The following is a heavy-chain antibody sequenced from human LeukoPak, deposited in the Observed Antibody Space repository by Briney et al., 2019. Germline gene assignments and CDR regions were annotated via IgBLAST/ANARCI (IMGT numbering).Heavy chain of an antibody. CDR2: IYRTGST. CDR3: EREGKGSGWSNNIQN. CDR1: GYSISTAYF. V-gene: IGHV4-38-2*02. J-gene: IGHJ1*01. Sequence: PSETLSLTCAVSGYSISTAYFWGCIRQPPGKGLEWIGCIYRTGSTYYDPSLESRVTISVDTSRNQFSLKLRSVTAADTAVYYCEREGKGSGWSNNIQNWGQGTLVTVSS. D-gene: IGHD6-19*01.